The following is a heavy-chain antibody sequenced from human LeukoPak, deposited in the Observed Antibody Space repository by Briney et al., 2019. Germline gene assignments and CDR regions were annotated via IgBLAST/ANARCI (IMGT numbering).Heavy chain of an antibody. J-gene: IGHJ4*01. CDR2: IYHSGST. CDR1: GYSISSGYY. V-gene: IGHV4-38-2*02. Sequence: SETLSLTCAVSGYSISSGYYWGWIRQPPGKGLEWIGSIYHSGSTYYNPSLKSRVTISVDTSKNQFSLKLSSVTAADTAVYYCARDRNYYGSGSDSGNDYWGQLTLVTGSS. CDR3: ARDRNYYGSGSDSGNDY. D-gene: IGHD3-10*01.